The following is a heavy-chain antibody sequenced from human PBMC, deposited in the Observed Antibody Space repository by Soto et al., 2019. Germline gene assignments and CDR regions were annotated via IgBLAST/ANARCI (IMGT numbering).Heavy chain of an antibody. D-gene: IGHD3-22*01. CDR2: IYYAGTT. J-gene: IGHJ4*02. CDR1: GGSINNYY. CDR3: ARLGGYYQSLDS. V-gene: IGHV4-59*08. Sequence: PSETLSLTCSVSGGSINNYYWSWIRQPPGKGLEFIGYIYYAGTTTYNPSLKSRVTISVDMSKNQFSLKLSSVTAAYTAVYYCARLGGYYQSLDSWGQGTLVTVSS.